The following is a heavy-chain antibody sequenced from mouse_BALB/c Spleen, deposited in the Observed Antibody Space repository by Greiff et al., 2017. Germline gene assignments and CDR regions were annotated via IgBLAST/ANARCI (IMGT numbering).Heavy chain of an antibody. CDR2: ISSGGGST. D-gene: IGHD2-1*01. CDR3: ARQYGNYDYAMDY. Sequence: EVQVVESGGGLVKPGGSLKLSCAASGFAFSSYDMSWVRQTPEKRLEWVAYISSGGGSTYYPDTVKGRFTISRDNAKNTLYLQMSSLKSEDTAMYYCARQYGNYDYAMDYWGQGTSVTVSS. CDR1: GFAFSSYD. V-gene: IGHV5-12-1*01. J-gene: IGHJ4*01.